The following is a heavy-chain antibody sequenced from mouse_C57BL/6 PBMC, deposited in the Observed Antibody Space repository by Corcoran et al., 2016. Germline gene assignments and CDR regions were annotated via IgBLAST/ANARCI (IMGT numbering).Heavy chain of an antibody. V-gene: IGHV1-81*01. J-gene: IGHJ3*01. Sequence: QVQLQQSGAELARPGASVKLSCKASGYTFTSYGISWVKQRTGQGLEWIGEIYPRSGNTYYNEKFKGKATLTADKSSSTAYMELRSLTSEDSAVYFCAGGGKIAYWGQGTLVTVSA. CDR3: AGGGKIAY. CDR1: GYTFTSYG. CDR2: IYPRSGNT. D-gene: IGHD1-1*02.